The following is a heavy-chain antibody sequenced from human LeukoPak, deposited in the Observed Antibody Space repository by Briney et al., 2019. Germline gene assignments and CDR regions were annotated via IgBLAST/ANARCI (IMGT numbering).Heavy chain of an antibody. CDR3: ARADWSMLEY. CDR2: INPHSGGT. Sequence: GASVKVSCTASGYTFTGYYMHWVRQAPGQGLEWMGWINPHSGGTNYAQKFQGRVTMTRDTSISTVYMELSRLTSDDTAVYYCARADWSMLEYWGQGTLVTVSS. CDR1: GYTFTGYY. D-gene: IGHD1-1*01. J-gene: IGHJ4*02. V-gene: IGHV1-2*02.